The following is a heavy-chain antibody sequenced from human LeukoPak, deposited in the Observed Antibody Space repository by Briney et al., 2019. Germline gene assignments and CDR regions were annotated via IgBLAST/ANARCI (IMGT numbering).Heavy chain of an antibody. J-gene: IGHJ3*02. CDR2: INPNSGGT. CDR1: GYTFTGYY. Sequence: ASVKVSCKASGYTFTGYYMHWVRQAPGQGLEWMGWINPNSGGTNYAQKFQGRVAMTRDTSISTAYMELSRLRSDDTAVYYCARGSTSGDAFDIWGQGTMVTASS. V-gene: IGHV1-2*02. D-gene: IGHD3-10*01. CDR3: ARGSTSGDAFDI.